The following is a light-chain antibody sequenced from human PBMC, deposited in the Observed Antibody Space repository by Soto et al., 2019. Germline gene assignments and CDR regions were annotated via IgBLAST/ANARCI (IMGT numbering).Light chain of an antibody. CDR3: QQANSFQIT. V-gene: IGKV1-12*01. CDR2: ATS. J-gene: IGKJ5*01. CDR1: QDISSW. Sequence: DILMTQSPSSVSASVGDRVTIACRASQDISSWLAWYQQTPGRVPKLLIYATSKLQPGVPTRFSGSGSGTNFTLTISSLHPADFATYYCQQANSFQITFGQGTRLEIK.